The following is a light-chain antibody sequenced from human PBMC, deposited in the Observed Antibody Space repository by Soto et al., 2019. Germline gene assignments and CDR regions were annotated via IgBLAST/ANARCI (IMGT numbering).Light chain of an antibody. CDR2: SNN. V-gene: IGLV1-44*01. J-gene: IGLJ3*02. CDR1: SSNIGSNT. Sequence: QSALTHPPSASVTPGQRVTISCSGSSSNIGSNTANWYQQLPGTAPKLLIYSNNQRPSGVPDRFSGSKSGTSASVAISGLQSEYEADYYCAAWDDSLNAWVFGGGTKVTVL. CDR3: AAWDDSLNAWV.